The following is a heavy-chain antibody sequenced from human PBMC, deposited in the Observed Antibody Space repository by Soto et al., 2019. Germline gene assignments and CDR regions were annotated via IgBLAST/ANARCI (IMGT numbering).Heavy chain of an antibody. D-gene: IGHD2-15*01. CDR3: ARDIDPGAQYYYYYGMDV. J-gene: IGHJ6*02. V-gene: IGHV1-46*01. Sequence: QVQLVQSGAEVKKPGASVKVSCKASGYTFTSYYMHWVRQAPGQGLEWMGIINPSGGSTSYAQKLQGRVTMTRDTSTSTVYMELSSLRSEDTAVYYCARDIDPGAQYYYYYGMDVWGQGTTVTVSS. CDR1: GYTFTSYY. CDR2: INPSGGST.